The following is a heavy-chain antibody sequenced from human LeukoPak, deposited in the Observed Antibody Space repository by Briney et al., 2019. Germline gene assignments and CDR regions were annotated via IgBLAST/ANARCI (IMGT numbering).Heavy chain of an antibody. D-gene: IGHD3-22*01. V-gene: IGHV3-7*01. Sequence: GGSLRLSCAASGFTFSNYWMSWVRQAPGKGLEWVANIKQDGSEKYYVDSVKGRFTISRGNAKNALYLQMDSLRVEDTAVYYCARTVRGIVMPQNAFDIWGQGTKVTVSS. J-gene: IGHJ3*02. CDR2: IKQDGSEK. CDR1: GFTFSNYW. CDR3: ARTVRGIVMPQNAFDI.